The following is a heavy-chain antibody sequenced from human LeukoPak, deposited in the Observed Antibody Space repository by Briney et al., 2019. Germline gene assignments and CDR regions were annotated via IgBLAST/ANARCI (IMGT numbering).Heavy chain of an antibody. Sequence: ASVKVSCKASGYTFTSYGISWVRQAPGQGLEWMGWISAYNGNTSYAQKFQGRVTMTRDTSTSTVYMELSSLRSEDTAVYYCAREPAAVAGSYFDYWGQGTLVTVSS. CDR1: GYTFTSYG. D-gene: IGHD6-19*01. CDR3: AREPAAVAGSYFDY. J-gene: IGHJ4*02. V-gene: IGHV1-18*01. CDR2: ISAYNGNT.